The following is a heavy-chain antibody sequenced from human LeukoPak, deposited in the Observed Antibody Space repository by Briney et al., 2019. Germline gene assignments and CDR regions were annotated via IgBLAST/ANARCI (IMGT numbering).Heavy chain of an antibody. D-gene: IGHD1-1*01. CDR1: GYSISSGYY. Sequence: SETLSLTCTVSGYSISSGYYWGWIRQPPGKGLEWIGYIYYSGSTNYNPPLKTRVTISVDTSKNQFSLRLRSVTAADTAVYFCARGRVSSSTWYSTYYYYFYMDVWGKGTTVTVSS. V-gene: IGHV4-61*01. CDR3: ARGRVSSSTWYSTYYYYFYMDV. CDR2: IYYSGST. J-gene: IGHJ6*03.